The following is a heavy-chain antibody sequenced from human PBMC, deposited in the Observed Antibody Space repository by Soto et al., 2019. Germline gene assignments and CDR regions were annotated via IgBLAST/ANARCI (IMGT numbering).Heavy chain of an antibody. Sequence: HFVRQTTGQGLEWMGWISPKSGGTNYSQKFQGWVTMTWDTSISTAYMELSRLRSDDTATYYCASSMHLGIHFGFDYWGLGTVVTVSS. J-gene: IGHJ4*02. CDR3: ASSMHLGIHFGFDY. CDR2: ISPKSGGT. D-gene: IGHD2-8*01. V-gene: IGHV1-2*04.